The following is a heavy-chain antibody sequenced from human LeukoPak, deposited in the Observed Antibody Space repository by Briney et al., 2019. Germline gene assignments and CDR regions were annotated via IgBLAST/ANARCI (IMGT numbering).Heavy chain of an antibody. D-gene: IGHD5-18*01. CDR2: IIPIFGTA. Sequence: SVKVSCQASGGTFSSYAISWVRQAPGQGLEWMGGIIPIFGTANYAQKFQGRVTITTDESTSTAYMELSSLRSEDTAVYYCARDKIGGIQLWLGQGVWGKGTTVTVSS. CDR3: ARDKIGGIQLWLGQGV. V-gene: IGHV1-69*05. J-gene: IGHJ6*04. CDR1: GGTFSSYA.